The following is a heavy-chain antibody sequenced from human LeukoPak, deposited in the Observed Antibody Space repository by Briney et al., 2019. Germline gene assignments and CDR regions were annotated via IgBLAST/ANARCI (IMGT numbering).Heavy chain of an antibody. CDR3: ARILVSRAYGSGSRGWFDP. D-gene: IGHD3-10*01. J-gene: IGHJ5*02. Sequence: GGSLRLSCAASGFTFSSYGMHWVRQAPGKGLEWVAVIWYGGGNKYYADSVKGRFTISRDNSKNTLYLQTNSLRAEDTAVYYCARILVSRAYGSGSRGWFDPWGQGTLVTVSS. CDR1: GFTFSSYG. CDR2: IWYGGGNK. V-gene: IGHV3-33*08.